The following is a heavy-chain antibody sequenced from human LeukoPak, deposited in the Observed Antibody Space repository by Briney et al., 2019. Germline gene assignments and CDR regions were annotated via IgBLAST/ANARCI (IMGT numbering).Heavy chain of an antibody. J-gene: IGHJ4*02. CDR3: ARTAAAGRFLAGPPDY. CDR1: GDSVSSNSAA. Sequence: SQTLSLTCAISGDSVSSNSAAWNWIRQSPSRGLEWLGRTYYRSKWYNDYAVSVKSRITINPDTSKNQFSLQLNSVTPEDTAVYYCARTAAAGRFLAGPPDYWGQGTLVTVSS. D-gene: IGHD6-13*01. V-gene: IGHV6-1*01. CDR2: TYYRSKWYN.